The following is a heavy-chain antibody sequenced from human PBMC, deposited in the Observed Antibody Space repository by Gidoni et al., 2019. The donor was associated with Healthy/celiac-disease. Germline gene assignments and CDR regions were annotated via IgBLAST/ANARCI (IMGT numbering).Heavy chain of an antibody. D-gene: IGHD2-21*02. Sequence: EVQQLEPGGGLVQPGGSLRPPCAASGFTFSSYAMRWVRQAPGKGLEWVSAISGSGGSTYYADSVKGRFTISRDNSKNTLYLQMNSLRAEDTAVYYCAKDRAVVTAMGFDYWGQGTLVTVSS. V-gene: IGHV3-23*01. CDR1: GFTFSSYA. CDR2: ISGSGGST. J-gene: IGHJ4*02. CDR3: AKDRAVVTAMGFDY.